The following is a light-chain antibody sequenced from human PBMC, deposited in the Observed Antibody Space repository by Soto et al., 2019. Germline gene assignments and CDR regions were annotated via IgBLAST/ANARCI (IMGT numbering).Light chain of an antibody. Sequence: EIVLTQSPGTLSLSPGERATLSFRASQSGSSSTYLAWYQQKPGQAPRLLIYGPSIRPTGIPDRSSGSGSGTDFTLTISRLEPADFAVYYCHQYGSSPSYTFGQGTKLEIK. CDR3: HQYGSSPSYT. V-gene: IGKV3-20*01. CDR2: GPS. J-gene: IGKJ2*01. CDR1: QSGSSSTY.